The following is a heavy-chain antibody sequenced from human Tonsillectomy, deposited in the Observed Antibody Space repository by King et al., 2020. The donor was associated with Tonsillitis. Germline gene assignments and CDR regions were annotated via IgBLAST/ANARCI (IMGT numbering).Heavy chain of an antibody. Sequence: VQLVESGGGLVQPGGSLRLSCAASGFTFRSYAMSWVRQAPGKGLEWVSGITGSGGGTYYADPVKGRFTISRDNSKKTLYLQMNSLRAEDTAVYYCAKSGTVDPTGSLDFWGQGALVTVSS. CDR2: ITGSGGGT. D-gene: IGHD1-14*01. J-gene: IGHJ4*02. V-gene: IGHV3-23*04. CDR1: GFTFRSYA. CDR3: AKSGTVDPTGSLDF.